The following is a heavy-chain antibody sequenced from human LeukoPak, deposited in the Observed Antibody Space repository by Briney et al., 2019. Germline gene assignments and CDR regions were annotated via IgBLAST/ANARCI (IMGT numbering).Heavy chain of an antibody. CDR1: GYTFTSYG. Sequence: ASVKVSCKASGYTFTSYGISWVRQTPGQGLEWMGWISAYNGNTNYAQKLQGRVTMTTDTSTSTAYMELRSLRSDDTAVYYCARDESLWFGESNWFDPWGQGTLVTVSS. D-gene: IGHD3-10*01. V-gene: IGHV1-18*01. J-gene: IGHJ5*02. CDR2: ISAYNGNT. CDR3: ARDESLWFGESNWFDP.